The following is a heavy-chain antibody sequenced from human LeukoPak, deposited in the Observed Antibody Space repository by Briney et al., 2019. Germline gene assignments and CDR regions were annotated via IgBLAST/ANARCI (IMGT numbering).Heavy chain of an antibody. D-gene: IGHD3-22*01. Sequence: GGSLRLSCAASGFTFSSYGMHWVRQAPGKGLEWVAFIRYDGSNKYYADSVKGRFTISRDNSKNTLYLQMNSLRAEDTAVYYCARDVYRIVVVPHYFDYWGQGTLVTVSS. V-gene: IGHV3-30*02. J-gene: IGHJ4*02. CDR2: IRYDGSNK. CDR3: ARDVYRIVVVPHYFDY. CDR1: GFTFSSYG.